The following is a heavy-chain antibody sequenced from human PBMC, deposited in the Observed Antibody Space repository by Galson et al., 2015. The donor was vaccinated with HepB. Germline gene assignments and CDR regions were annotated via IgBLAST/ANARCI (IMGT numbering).Heavy chain of an antibody. D-gene: IGHD6-13*01. CDR3: AKDTARVYSSSWYVVASGAFDI. V-gene: IGHV3-9*01. CDR1: GFTFDDYA. Sequence: SLRLSCAASGFTFDDYAMHWVRQAPGKGLEWVSGISWNSGSIGYADSVKGRFTISRDNAKNSLYLQMNSLRAEDTALYYCAKDTARVYSSSWYVVASGAFDIWGQGTMVTVSS. J-gene: IGHJ3*02. CDR2: ISWNSGSI.